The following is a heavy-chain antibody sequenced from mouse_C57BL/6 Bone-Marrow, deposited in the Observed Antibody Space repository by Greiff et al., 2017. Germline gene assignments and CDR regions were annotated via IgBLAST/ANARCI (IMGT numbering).Heavy chain of an antibody. CDR1: GYAFSSSW. J-gene: IGHJ1*03. D-gene: IGHD1-1*01. V-gene: IGHV1-82*01. Sequence: QVQLKQSGPELVKPGASVKISCKASGYAFSSSWMNWVKQRPGKGLEWIGRIYPGDGDTNYNGKFKGKATLTADKSSSTAYMQLSSLTSEDSAVYFCARFAYYYGSSYFDVWGTGTTVTVSS. CDR2: IYPGDGDT. CDR3: ARFAYYYGSSYFDV.